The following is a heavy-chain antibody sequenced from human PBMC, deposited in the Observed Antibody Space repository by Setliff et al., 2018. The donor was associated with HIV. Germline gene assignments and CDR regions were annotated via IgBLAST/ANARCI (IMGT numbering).Heavy chain of an antibody. Sequence: PGESMKISCKGSGYSFTSYWIAWVRQMPGKGLEWMGIIHPGDSDTRYSPSFQGQVTISADKSISTAYLQWSSLKASDTAMYYCARHLSATGTFDYWGQGTLVTVSS. J-gene: IGHJ4*02. V-gene: IGHV5-51*01. CDR1: GYSFTSYW. D-gene: IGHD7-27*01. CDR3: ARHLSATGTFDY. CDR2: IHPGDSDT.